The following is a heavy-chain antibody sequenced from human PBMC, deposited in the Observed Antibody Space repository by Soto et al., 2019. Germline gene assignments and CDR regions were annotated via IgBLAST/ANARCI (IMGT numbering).Heavy chain of an antibody. CDR3: ARRDYYDSSGYYNWFDP. Sequence: QVQLVQSGAEVKKPGSSVKVSCKASGGTFSSYAISWGRQAPGQGLEWMGGIIPIFGTANYAQKFQGRVTITADESTSTAYMELSSLRSEDTAVYYCARRDYYDSSGYYNWFDPWGQGTLVTVSS. CDR1: GGTFSSYA. V-gene: IGHV1-69*01. CDR2: IIPIFGTA. J-gene: IGHJ5*02. D-gene: IGHD3-22*01.